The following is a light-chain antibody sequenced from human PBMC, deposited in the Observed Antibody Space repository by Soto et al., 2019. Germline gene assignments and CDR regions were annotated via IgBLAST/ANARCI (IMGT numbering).Light chain of an antibody. J-gene: IGKJ4*01. CDR2: DAS. Sequence: EIVLTQSPATLSLSPGERATLSCRASQSVRSYLTWYQQKPGQAPRLLVYDASKRAAGVPARFSGSGSGTDFTLTISSLEPEDFAVYYCQHRSSWPLTFGGGTKVDIK. V-gene: IGKV3-11*01. CDR3: QHRSSWPLT. CDR1: QSVRSY.